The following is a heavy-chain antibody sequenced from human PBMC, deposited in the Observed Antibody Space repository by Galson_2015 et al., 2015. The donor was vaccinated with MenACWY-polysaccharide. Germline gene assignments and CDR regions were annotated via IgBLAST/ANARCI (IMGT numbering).Heavy chain of an antibody. V-gene: IGHV4-39*01. Sequence: PSLKSRVTISVDTSKNQFSLKLSSVTAADTAVYYCARHGPRHDYGGNSVFSFSGLWNWYFDLWGRGTLVTVSS. CDR3: ARHGPRHDYGGNSVFSFSGLWNWYFDL. J-gene: IGHJ2*01. D-gene: IGHD4-23*01.